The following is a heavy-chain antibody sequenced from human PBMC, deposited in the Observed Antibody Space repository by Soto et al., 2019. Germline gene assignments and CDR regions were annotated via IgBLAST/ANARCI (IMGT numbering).Heavy chain of an antibody. CDR3: ARGARTYSSTWGELDP. CDR2: ISLYSTYI. Sequence: GGSLRLSCAASGFTFDLYSMNWVRQAPGKGLEWVSSISLYSTYIYYADSVKGRFTISRDNAKSSVYLQMDSLRVEDTAVYYCARGARTYSSTWGELDPWGQGTLVTVSS. CDR1: GFTFDLYS. D-gene: IGHD3-16*01. J-gene: IGHJ5*02. V-gene: IGHV3-21*01.